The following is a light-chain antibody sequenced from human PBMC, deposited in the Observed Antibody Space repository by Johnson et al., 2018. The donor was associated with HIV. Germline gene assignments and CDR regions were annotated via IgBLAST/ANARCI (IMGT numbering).Light chain of an antibody. Sequence: QSVLTQPPSVSAAPGQKVTISCSGNNSNFGNYYLSWYQHLPGTAPKLLIYDNHKRPSGIPDRFSGSKSGTSATLAITGLQAGDEADYYCGTWDTSLSDYVFGTGTKVTVL. J-gene: IGLJ1*01. CDR3: GTWDTSLSDYV. CDR2: DNH. CDR1: NSNFGNYY. V-gene: IGLV1-51*01.